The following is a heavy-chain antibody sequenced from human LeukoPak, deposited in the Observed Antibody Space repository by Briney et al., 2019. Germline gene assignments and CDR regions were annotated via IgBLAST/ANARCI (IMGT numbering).Heavy chain of an antibody. Sequence: GGSLRLSCAASGITFSSYAMHWVRQAPGKGLEWVAVISYDGSKKYYADSVKGRFTISRDNSKNTLYLQMNSLRAEDTAVYYCARNKLYYYDTSGYSNWGQGTLVTVSS. CDR3: ARNKLYYYDTSGYSN. CDR2: ISYDGSKK. CDR1: GITFSSYA. V-gene: IGHV3-30-3*01. J-gene: IGHJ4*02. D-gene: IGHD3-22*01.